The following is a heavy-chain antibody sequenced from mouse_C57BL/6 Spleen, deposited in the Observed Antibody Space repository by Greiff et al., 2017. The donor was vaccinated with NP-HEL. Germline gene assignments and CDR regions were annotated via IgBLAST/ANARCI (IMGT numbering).Heavy chain of an antibody. D-gene: IGHD1-1*01. CDR2: ISSGSSTI. Sequence: DVMLVESGGGLVKPGGSLKLSCAASGFTFSDYGMHWVRQAPEKGLEWVAYISSGSSTIYYADTVKGRFTISRDNAKNTLFLQMTSLRSEDTAMYYCARRDYYGSSDYWGQGTTLTVSS. V-gene: IGHV5-17*01. J-gene: IGHJ2*01. CDR3: ARRDYYGSSDY. CDR1: GFTFSDYG.